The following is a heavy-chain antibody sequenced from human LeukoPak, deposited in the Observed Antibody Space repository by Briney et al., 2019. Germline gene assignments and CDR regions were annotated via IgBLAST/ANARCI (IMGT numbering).Heavy chain of an antibody. CDR1: GYTFTGYG. Sequence: ASVKISCKASGYTFTGYGISWVRQAPGQGLEWMGWISAYNGNTNYAQKLQGRVTMTTDTSTSTAYMELRSLRSDDTAVYYCARIGKGYYDSSGYVSYWGQGTLVTVSS. V-gene: IGHV1-18*01. CDR2: ISAYNGNT. CDR3: ARIGKGYYDSSGYVSY. J-gene: IGHJ4*02. D-gene: IGHD3-22*01.